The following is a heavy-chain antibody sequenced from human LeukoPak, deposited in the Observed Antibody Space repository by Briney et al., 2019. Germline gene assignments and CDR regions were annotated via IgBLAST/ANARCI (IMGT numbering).Heavy chain of an antibody. V-gene: IGHV1-2*06. CDR3: ARVGFTSSWSNFDY. Sequence: GASVKVSCKASGYTFAAYFIHWVRQAPGQGLEWMGRINPNGGDTNYAQKFQGRVTMTGDTSISTAYMELSSLRSDVTAMYYCARVGFTSSWSNFDYWGQGTLVTVSS. CDR1: GYTFAAYF. J-gene: IGHJ4*02. D-gene: IGHD6-13*01. CDR2: INPNGGDT.